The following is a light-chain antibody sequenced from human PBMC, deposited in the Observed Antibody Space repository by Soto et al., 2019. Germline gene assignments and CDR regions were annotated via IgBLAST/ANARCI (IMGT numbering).Light chain of an antibody. CDR2: GAS. Sequence: EIVLTQSPGTLSSSPGEGVTLSCRASETIRSNYFAWYQKKPGQPPRLLIFGASTSATGTPDKFSGSGSWTDVTLIISSLEQDDFAEYYCQQYGSYRPHTFGPGT. CDR1: ETIRSNY. CDR3: QQYGSYRPHT. V-gene: IGKV3-20*01. J-gene: IGKJ3*01.